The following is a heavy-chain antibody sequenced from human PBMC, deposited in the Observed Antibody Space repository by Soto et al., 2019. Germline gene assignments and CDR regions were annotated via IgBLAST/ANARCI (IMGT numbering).Heavy chain of an antibody. D-gene: IGHD4-17*01. CDR1: GFTFSSYA. V-gene: IGHV3-23*01. Sequence: VQLLDSGGGLVQPGGSLRLSCAASGFTFSSYAMNWVRQAPGKGLEWISTITTGGTTYYADSVKGRFTISRDNSKNTLYLQMSSLRAGDTAVYYCAKKRLEATVTSPGNYFDYWGQGSLVTVSS. J-gene: IGHJ4*02. CDR2: ITTGGTT. CDR3: AKKRLEATVTSPGNYFDY.